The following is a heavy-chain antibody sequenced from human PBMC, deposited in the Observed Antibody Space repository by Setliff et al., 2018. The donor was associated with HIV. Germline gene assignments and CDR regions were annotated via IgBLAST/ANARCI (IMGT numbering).Heavy chain of an antibody. CDR3: AKEGNSVDNWLDP. CDR1: GVSIVSGGFY. CDR2: VYYTGKT. V-gene: IGHV4-31*03. Sequence: TLSLTCSVSGVSIVSGGFYFSWIRHHPGKGLEWIGTVYYTGKTYYNPSLQSRLTMSADTSKNQLYLKINSVTAADTAVYYCAKEGNSVDNWLDPWGPGTLVTVSS. D-gene: IGHD1-26*01. J-gene: IGHJ5*02.